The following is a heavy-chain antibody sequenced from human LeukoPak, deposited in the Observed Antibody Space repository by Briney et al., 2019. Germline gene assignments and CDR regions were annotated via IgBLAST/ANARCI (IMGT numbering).Heavy chain of an antibody. CDR3: ARGRPNYDILTGYVGY. CDR1: GGSISSSNW. J-gene: IGHJ4*02. V-gene: IGHV4-4*02. Sequence: SETLSLTCAVSGGSISSSNWWSWVRQPPGKGLEWIEEIYHSGSTNYNPSLKSRVTISVDKSKNQFSLKLSSVTAADTAVYYCARGRPNYDILTGYVGYWGQGTLVTVSS. CDR2: IYHSGST. D-gene: IGHD3-9*01.